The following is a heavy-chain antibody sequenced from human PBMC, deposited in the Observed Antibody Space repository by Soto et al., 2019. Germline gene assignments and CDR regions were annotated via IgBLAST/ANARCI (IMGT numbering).Heavy chain of an antibody. Sequence: QVQLVESGGGVVQPGRSLRLSCAASGFTFSSYAMHWVRQAPGKGLEWVAVISYDGSNKYYADSVKGRFTISRDNSKNPLYLQMKSLRAEDTAVYYWVAGVGGYYYHYGMDVWGQGTTVTVSS. CDR2: ISYDGSNK. CDR1: GFTFSSYA. J-gene: IGHJ6*02. D-gene: IGHD6-19*01. CDR3: VAGVGGYYYHYGMDV. V-gene: IGHV3-30-3*01.